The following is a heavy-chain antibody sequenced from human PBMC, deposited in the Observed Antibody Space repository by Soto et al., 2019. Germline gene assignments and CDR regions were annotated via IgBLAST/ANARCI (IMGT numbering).Heavy chain of an antibody. D-gene: IGHD3-9*01. CDR1: GGTFSSYA. V-gene: IGHV1-69*06. Sequence: SSVKVSCKASGGTFSSYAISWVRQAPGQGLEWMGGIIPIFGTANYAQKFQGRVTITADKSTSTAYMELSSLRSEDTAVYYCARDLLRYFDWLSHKNYYYYGMDVWGQGTTVTVSS. CDR3: ARDLLRYFDWLSHKNYYYYGMDV. J-gene: IGHJ6*02. CDR2: IIPIFGTA.